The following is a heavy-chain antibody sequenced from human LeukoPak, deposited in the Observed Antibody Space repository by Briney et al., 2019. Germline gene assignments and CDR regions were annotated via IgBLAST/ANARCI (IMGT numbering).Heavy chain of an antibody. D-gene: IGHD1-26*01. CDR3: AKAHSGSYYSGIN. V-gene: IGHV3-23*01. CDR2: ISGGGGST. Sequence: GGSLRLSCEASGFTFSAYAMTWVRQAPGKGLEWVSAISGGGGSTYYADSVTGRFTISRDNSKNTLYLQMNGLRAEDTAVYYCAKAHSGSYYSGINWGQGTLVTVSS. J-gene: IGHJ4*02. CDR1: GFTFSAYA.